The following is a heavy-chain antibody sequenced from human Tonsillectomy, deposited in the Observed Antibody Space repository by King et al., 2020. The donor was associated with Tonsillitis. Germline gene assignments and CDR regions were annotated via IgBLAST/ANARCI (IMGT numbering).Heavy chain of an antibody. V-gene: IGHV1-18*04. CDR3: ARDGVVPSYYDILTGSVYFDI. Sequence: QVQLVESGAEVKKPGASVKVSCKASGYTFTSYGISWVRQAPGQGLEWMGWISDYNGNTNYAQKLQGRVTMNTDTSTSTAYMELRSLRSDDTDVYYCARDGVVPSYYDILTGSVYFDIWGQGTMVTVSS. J-gene: IGHJ3*02. CDR1: GYTFTSYG. D-gene: IGHD3-9*01. CDR2: ISDYNGNT.